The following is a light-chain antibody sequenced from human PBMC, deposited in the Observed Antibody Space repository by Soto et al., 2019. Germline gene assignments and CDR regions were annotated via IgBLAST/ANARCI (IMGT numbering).Light chain of an antibody. J-gene: IGKJ1*01. CDR2: SAS. V-gene: IGKV3-15*01. CDR3: XXXXXXXXWT. Sequence: EVVMTQSPATLSVSPGERATLSCRASQSIRTDLAWYQQNPGQAPSLLIFSASTRATGVPARFSGSGSGTEFTLTISSLQSEDFAVYXXXXXXXXXXWTFGQGTKVDIK. CDR1: QSIRTD.